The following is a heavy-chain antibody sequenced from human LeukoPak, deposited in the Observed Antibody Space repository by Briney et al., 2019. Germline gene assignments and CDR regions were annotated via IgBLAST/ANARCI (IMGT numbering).Heavy chain of an antibody. V-gene: IGHV3-15*01. CDR2: IKSKNNGGTT. CDR1: GFTFRNAW. CDR3: TTGSMSDYGSGSYTTIDY. D-gene: IGHD3-10*01. J-gene: IGHJ4*02. Sequence: GGSLRLSCAASGFTFRNAWMSWVRQAPGKGLEWVGRIKSKNNGGTTDYAAPVTGRFTISRDDSRNTLYLQMNSLKTEGTGVYYCTTGSMSDYGSGSYTTIDYWGQGTLVTVSS.